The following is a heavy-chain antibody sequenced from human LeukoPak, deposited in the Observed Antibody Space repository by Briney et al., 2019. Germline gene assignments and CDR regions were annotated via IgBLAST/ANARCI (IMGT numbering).Heavy chain of an antibody. J-gene: IGHJ4*02. D-gene: IGHD6-13*01. CDR1: GGSISSGGYY. CDR3: ATTRRWYSSSWRY. V-gene: IGHV4-39*07. Sequence: SETLSLTCTVSGGSISSGGYYWSWIRQPPGKGLEWIGEINHSGSTNYNPSLKSRVTISVDTSKNQFSLKLSSVTAADTAVYYCATTRRWYSSSWRYWGQGTLVTVSS. CDR2: INHSGST.